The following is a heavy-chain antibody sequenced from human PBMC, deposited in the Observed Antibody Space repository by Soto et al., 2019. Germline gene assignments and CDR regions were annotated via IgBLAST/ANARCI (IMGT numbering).Heavy chain of an antibody. D-gene: IGHD3-10*01. J-gene: IGHJ1*01. CDR2: ISGSGGST. CDR1: GFTFSSYA. CDR3: AKRPLRYYGSGSYEYFQH. Sequence: GGSLRLSCAASGFTFSSYAMSWVRQAPGKGLEWVSAISGSGGSTYYADSVKGRFTISRDNSKNTLYLQMNSLRAEDTAVYYCAKRPLRYYGSGSYEYFQHWRQGTLVTVSS. V-gene: IGHV3-23*01.